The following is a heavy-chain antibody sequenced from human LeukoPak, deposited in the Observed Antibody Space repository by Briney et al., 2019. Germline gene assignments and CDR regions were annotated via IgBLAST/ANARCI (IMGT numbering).Heavy chain of an antibody. CDR2: IYHSGTT. Sequence: PSETLSLTCSVSGYSTTNDDYWGWIRLPPGKGLEWLASIYHSGTTFYNPSLKSRVTISVDTSKNQFSLKLSSVTAADTAVYYCARFHYYDSSGSQMGFDYWGQGTLVTVSS. J-gene: IGHJ4*02. CDR3: ARFHYYDSSGSQMGFDY. D-gene: IGHD3-22*01. V-gene: IGHV4-38-2*01. CDR1: GYSTTNDDY.